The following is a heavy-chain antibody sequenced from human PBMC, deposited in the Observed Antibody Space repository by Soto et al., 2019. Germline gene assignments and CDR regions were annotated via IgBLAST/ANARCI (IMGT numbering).Heavy chain of an antibody. V-gene: IGHV3-23*01. CDR2: VSAGGDMT. CDR1: GFTFSSYA. Sequence: DVQLLESGGHLVQPGGSLRLSCAASGFTFSSYAMSWVRQAPGKGLEWVSSVSAGGDMTYYSDSVKGRFTISRDNSNNALFLQMHGLRIEDTALYYCARGDRGVSGSPASYYYSGLDVWGQGTTVTVS. J-gene: IGHJ6*02. D-gene: IGHD2-8*02. CDR3: ARGDRGVSGSPASYYYSGLDV.